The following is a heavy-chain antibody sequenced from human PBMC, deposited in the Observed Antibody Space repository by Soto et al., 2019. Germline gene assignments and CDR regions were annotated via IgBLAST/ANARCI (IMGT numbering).Heavy chain of an antibody. V-gene: IGHV1-2*02. D-gene: IGHD2-2*01. Sequence: SVKVSCKASGYTFTGYYMHWVRQAPGQGLEWMGWINPNSGVTNYAQKFQGRVTMTRDTSISTAYMELSRLRSDDTAVYYCARGLVPAATYDVWGQGTTVTVSS. J-gene: IGHJ6*02. CDR1: GYTFTGYY. CDR3: ARGLVPAATYDV. CDR2: INPNSGVT.